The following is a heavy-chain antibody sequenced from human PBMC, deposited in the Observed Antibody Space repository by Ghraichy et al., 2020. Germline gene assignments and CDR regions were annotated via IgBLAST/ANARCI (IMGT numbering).Heavy chain of an antibody. CDR3: ARLGMDV. D-gene: IGHD7-27*01. CDR2: INPNSGGT. V-gene: IGHV1-2*02. CDR1: GYTFTGYT. J-gene: IGHJ6*02. Sequence: ASVKVSCKASGYTFTGYTMHWVRHAPGQGLEWMGWINPNSGGTNYAQKFEGRVTMTRDTSISTAYMELIRLTSDDTAVYYCARLGMDVWGQGTTVTVSS.